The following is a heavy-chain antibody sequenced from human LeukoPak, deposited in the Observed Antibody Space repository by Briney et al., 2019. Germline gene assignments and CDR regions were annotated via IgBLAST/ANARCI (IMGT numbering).Heavy chain of an antibody. J-gene: IGHJ4*02. V-gene: IGHV3-23*01. Sequence: GGSLRLSCAASGFPFSNYGMNWVRQAPGKGLEWVSGITGSGITTYYGDSVKGRFTISRDNSKNTLYLQMNSLRTEDTAVYYCAKDLLMYNWNYYFDYWGQGTLVTVSS. D-gene: IGHD1-7*01. CDR2: ITGSGITT. CDR1: GFPFSNYG. CDR3: AKDLLMYNWNYYFDY.